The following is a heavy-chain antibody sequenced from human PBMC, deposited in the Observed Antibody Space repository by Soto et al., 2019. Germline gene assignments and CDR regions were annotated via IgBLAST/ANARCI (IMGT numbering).Heavy chain of an antibody. CDR2: IDTSGHNT. V-gene: IGHV3-23*01. Sequence: EVQVLESGGGLIQPGGSLRLSCAFSGLTFSRYAASWVRQAPGKGLEWVSGIDTSGHNTYYADSVKGRFTISRDNSDNTVFLQMNNLRADDTAIYYCAKAVGEYLYFFNNWGQGILVSVSS. D-gene: IGHD3-10*01. CDR1: GLTFSRYA. CDR3: AKAVGEYLYFFNN. J-gene: IGHJ4*02.